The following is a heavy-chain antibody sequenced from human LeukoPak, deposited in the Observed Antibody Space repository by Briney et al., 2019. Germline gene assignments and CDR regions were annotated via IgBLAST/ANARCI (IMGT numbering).Heavy chain of an antibody. V-gene: IGHV3-74*01. Sequence: GGSLRLSCAASGNYWMHWVRQAPGKGLVWVSHINSDGSWTSYADSVKGRFTISKDNAKNTVYLQMNSLRGEDTAVYYCAKHKENYGDSCLDDYWGQGTLVTVSS. CDR2: INSDGSWT. J-gene: IGHJ4*02. CDR3: AKHKENYGDSCLDDY. CDR1: GNYW. D-gene: IGHD4-17*01.